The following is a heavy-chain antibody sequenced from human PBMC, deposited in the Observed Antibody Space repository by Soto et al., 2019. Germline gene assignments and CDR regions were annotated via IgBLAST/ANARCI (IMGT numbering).Heavy chain of an antibody. D-gene: IGHD1-20*01. Sequence: PGGSLRLSCEASGFTFSSYPMHWVRQAPGKGLEWVTVISYDGGNQYYADSVKGRFTISRDNSKDTLYLQMHSLRSDDTAAYFCARGPITQTSFIDHWGQGTLVTVSS. CDR3: ARGPITQTSFIDH. CDR1: GFTFSSYP. CDR2: ISYDGGNQ. V-gene: IGHV3-30-3*01. J-gene: IGHJ4*02.